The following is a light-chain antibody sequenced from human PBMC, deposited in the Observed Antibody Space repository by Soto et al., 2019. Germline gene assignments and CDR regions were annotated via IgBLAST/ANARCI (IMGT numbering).Light chain of an antibody. CDR2: EVS. CDR3: SSYTSSSTLV. CDR1: SSDVGGYNY. Sequence: QSALTQPASVYGSPGQSITISCTGTSSDVGGYNYVSWYQRHPGKAPKLMIYEVSNRPSGVSNRFSGSKSGNTASLTISGLQAEDEADYYCSSYTSSSTLVFGTGTKVTVL. J-gene: IGLJ1*01. V-gene: IGLV2-14*01.